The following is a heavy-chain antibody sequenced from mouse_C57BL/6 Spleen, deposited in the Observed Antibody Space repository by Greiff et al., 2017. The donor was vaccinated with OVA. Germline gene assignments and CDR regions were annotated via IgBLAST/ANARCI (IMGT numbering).Heavy chain of an antibody. CDR1: GYTFTDYN. CDR3: ARGWLLQGYFDV. CDR2: INPNNGGT. Sequence: EVKLMESGPELVKPGASVKMSCKASGYTFTDYNMHWVKQSHGKSLEWIGYINPNNGGTSYNQKFKGKATLTVNKSSSTAYMELRSLTSEDSAVYYCARGWLLQGYFDVWGTGTTVTVSS. V-gene: IGHV1-22*01. D-gene: IGHD2-3*01. J-gene: IGHJ1*03.